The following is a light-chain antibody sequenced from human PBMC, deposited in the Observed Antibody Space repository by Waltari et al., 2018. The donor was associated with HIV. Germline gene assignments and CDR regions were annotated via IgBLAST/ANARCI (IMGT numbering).Light chain of an antibody. Sequence: QSALNQPRSVSGSPGQSVTISCTGTSSDVGGYNYVSWYQQHPGKAPKLMIYDVSKRPSGVPDRFSGSKSGNTASLTISGLQAEDEADYYCCSYAGSYGVVFGGGTKLTVL. V-gene: IGLV2-11*01. J-gene: IGLJ2*01. CDR2: DVS. CDR3: CSYAGSYGVV. CDR1: SSDVGGYNY.